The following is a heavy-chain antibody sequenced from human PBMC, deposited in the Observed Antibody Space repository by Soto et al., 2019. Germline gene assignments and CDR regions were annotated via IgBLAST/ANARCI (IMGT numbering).Heavy chain of an antibody. CDR2: INHSGST. V-gene: IGHV4-34*01. J-gene: IGHJ4*02. D-gene: IGHD2-15*01. Sequence: SETLSLTCAVYGGSFSGYYWSWIRQPPGKGLEWIGEINHSGSTSYNPSLKSRVTISVDTSKNQFSLKLSSVTAADTAVYYCARGDSYCSGGSCYPINFEYWGQGTLVTVSS. CDR1: GGSFSGYY. CDR3: ARGDSYCSGGSCYPINFEY.